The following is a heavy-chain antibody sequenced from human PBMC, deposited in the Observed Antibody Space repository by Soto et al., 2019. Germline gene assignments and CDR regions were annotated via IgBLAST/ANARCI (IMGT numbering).Heavy chain of an antibody. J-gene: IGHJ6*02. CDR2: IWFDGGNT. CDR1: GFSFSTYG. Sequence: WGSLRLSCEGSGFSFSTYGIRFFRHSPCKWLQWVAVIWFDGGNTYYADSVKGRFTISRDNSKNTLYLQMNNLRVEDTAVYHCARVEAPLIHSDHYYYGMDVWGQGTKVTVSS. D-gene: IGHD5-18*01. CDR3: ARVEAPLIHSDHYYYGMDV. V-gene: IGHV3-33*01.